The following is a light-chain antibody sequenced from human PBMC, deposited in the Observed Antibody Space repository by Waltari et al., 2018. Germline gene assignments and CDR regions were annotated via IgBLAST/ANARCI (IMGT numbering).Light chain of an antibody. CDR3: CSYAGGGSLI. CDR2: EVY. J-gene: IGLJ2*01. Sequence: QSALTQPASVSGSPGQSLTISCTGDSSNIGKYKITSWYQPSPGKAPNLVIFEVYKRPSGASIRFSGAKSGNTASLTISGLQADDEGDYYCCSYAGGGSLIFGGGTKLTV. CDR1: SSNIGKYKI. V-gene: IGLV2-23*02.